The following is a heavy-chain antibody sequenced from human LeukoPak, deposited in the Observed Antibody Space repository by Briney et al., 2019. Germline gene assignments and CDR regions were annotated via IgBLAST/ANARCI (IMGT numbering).Heavy chain of an antibody. CDR3: ARSLPEISYYDFWSGYWCFDY. D-gene: IGHD3-3*01. J-gene: IGHJ4*02. Sequence: GASVKVSCKTSGYTFTGYHMHWVRQAPGQGLEWMGRINPNSGGTNYAQKFQGRVTMTRDTSISTAYMELSRLRSDDTAVYYCARSLPEISYYDFWSGYWCFDYWGQGTLVTVSS. CDR2: INPNSGGT. V-gene: IGHV1-2*06. CDR1: GYTFTGYH.